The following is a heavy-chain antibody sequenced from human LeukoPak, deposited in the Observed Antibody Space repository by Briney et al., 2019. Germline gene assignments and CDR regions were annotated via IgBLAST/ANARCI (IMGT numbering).Heavy chain of an antibody. D-gene: IGHD3-9*01. Sequence: SETLSLTCTVSGGSISSYYWSWIRQPPGKGLEWIGYIYYSGSTNYNPSLKSRVTISVDTSKNQFSLKLSSVTAADTAVYYCAGEYYDILTGYYTGGNWGQGTLVTVSS. J-gene: IGHJ4*02. CDR2: IYYSGST. V-gene: IGHV4-59*01. CDR1: GGSISSYY. CDR3: AGEYYDILTGYYTGGN.